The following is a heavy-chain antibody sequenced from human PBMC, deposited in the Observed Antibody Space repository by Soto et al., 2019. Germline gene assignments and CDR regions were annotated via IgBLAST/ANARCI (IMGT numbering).Heavy chain of an antibody. CDR2: INHSGST. Sequence: SETLSLTCAVYGGSFSGYYWSWIRQPPGKGLEWIGEINHSGSTNYNPSLKSRVTISVDTSKNQFSLKLSSVTAADTAVYYCARRPNGVWGYYYYYYGMDVWGQGTTVTVSS. CDR3: ARRPNGVWGYYYYYYGMDV. V-gene: IGHV4-34*01. CDR1: GGSFSGYY. J-gene: IGHJ6*02. D-gene: IGHD2-8*01.